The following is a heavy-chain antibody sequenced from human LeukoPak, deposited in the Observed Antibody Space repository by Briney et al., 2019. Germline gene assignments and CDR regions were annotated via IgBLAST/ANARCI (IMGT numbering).Heavy chain of an antibody. V-gene: IGHV4-59*08. J-gene: IGHJ1*01. CDR3: ARGGGSSWYFQH. Sequence: SETLSLTCTVSGGSIRSYYWSWIRQSPGKGLEWIGYIYYSGSTNYNPSLKSRVTISVDTSKNQFSLKLSSVTAADTAVYYCARGGGSSWYFQHWGQGTLVTVSS. CDR2: IYYSGST. D-gene: IGHD6-13*01. CDR1: GGSIRSYY.